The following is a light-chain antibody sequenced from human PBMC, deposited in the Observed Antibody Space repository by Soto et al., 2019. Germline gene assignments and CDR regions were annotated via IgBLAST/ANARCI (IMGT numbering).Light chain of an antibody. CDR3: QPHYLYPPWT. J-gene: IGKJ1*01. Sequence: DIRMTQSPSSLSASVGDRVTITCRTSQSVTKYLNWYQQKPGKAPRLLIYAASKLQSWVPSRFGGSGSRTDFTLTISSPQPKALWTYYCQPHYLYPPWTSGPGTMVEIK. V-gene: IGKV1-39*01. CDR2: AAS. CDR1: QSVTKY.